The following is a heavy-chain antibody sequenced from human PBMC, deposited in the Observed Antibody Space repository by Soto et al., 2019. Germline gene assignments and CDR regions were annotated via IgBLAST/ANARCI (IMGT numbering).Heavy chain of an antibody. CDR2: ISAAGDP. J-gene: IGHJ6*02. CDR1: GFTFRNYD. V-gene: IGHV3-13*05. Sequence: EVQLVESGGGLVQPGGSLRLSCEASGFTFRNYDMHWVRQGTGKGLEWVSGISAAGDPDYADSVEGRLTISRENAQTSFFLQMNSLRVGDTAVYYCARTDRDFYGLDVWGQGTKVIVSS. CDR3: ARTDRDFYGLDV.